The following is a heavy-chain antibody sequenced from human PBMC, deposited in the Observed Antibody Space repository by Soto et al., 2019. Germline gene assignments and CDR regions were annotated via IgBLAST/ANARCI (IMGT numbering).Heavy chain of an antibody. D-gene: IGHD2-2*01. Sequence: PSETLSLTCSVSGGSISSSSYYCGWIRQPPGKGLEWIGSIYYSGSTYYNPSLKSRVTVSVDTSKNHFSLKLSSVTAADTAVYYCARGGPAAIRDWFDPWGQGTLVTVSS. CDR2: IYYSGST. CDR1: GGSISSSSYY. CDR3: ARGGPAAIRDWFDP. V-gene: IGHV4-39*02. J-gene: IGHJ5*02.